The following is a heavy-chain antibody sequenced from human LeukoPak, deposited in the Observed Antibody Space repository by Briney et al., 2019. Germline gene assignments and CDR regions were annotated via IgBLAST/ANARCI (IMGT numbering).Heavy chain of an antibody. D-gene: IGHD6-13*01. CDR3: ARGQNSSSWYYFDY. CDR1: GGSFSGYY. Sequence: PSETLSLTCAVYGGSFSGYYWSWIRQPPGKGLEWIGEINHSGSTNYNPSLKSRVTISVDTSKNQFSLELSSVTAADTAVYYCARGQNSSSWYYFDYWGQGTLVTVSS. V-gene: IGHV4-34*01. CDR2: INHSGST. J-gene: IGHJ4*02.